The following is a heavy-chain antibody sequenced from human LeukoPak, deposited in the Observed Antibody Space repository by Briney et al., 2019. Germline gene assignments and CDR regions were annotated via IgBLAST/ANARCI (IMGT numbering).Heavy chain of an antibody. D-gene: IGHD6-13*01. CDR3: ARNSQQPHYYYYYMDV. CDR2: IYYSGST. CDR1: GGSISSSSYY. J-gene: IGHJ6*03. Sequence: SETLSLTCTVSGGSISSSSYYWGWLRQPPGMGLEWIVSIYYSGSTYYSPALKSRVTMSVDTSKTQFSLKLSSVTAADTAVYYCARNSQQPHYYYYYMDVWGKGTTVTVSS. V-gene: IGHV4-39*01.